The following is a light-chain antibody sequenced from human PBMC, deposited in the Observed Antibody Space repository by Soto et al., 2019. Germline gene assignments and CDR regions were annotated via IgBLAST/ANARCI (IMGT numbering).Light chain of an antibody. CDR1: QSVSSN. CDR3: QQYNNWPRWT. CDR2: GAS. Sequence: EIVLTQSPATLSLSPGERVTLSCRASQSVSSNLAWYQQKPGQAPRLLIYGASTRATGIPARFSGSGSGTELTLTISSLQSEDFAVYYCQQYNNWPRWTFGQGTKVDIK. V-gene: IGKV3-15*01. J-gene: IGKJ1*01.